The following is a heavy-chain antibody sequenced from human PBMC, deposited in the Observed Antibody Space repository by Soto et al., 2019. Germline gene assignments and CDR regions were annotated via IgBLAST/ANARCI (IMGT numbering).Heavy chain of an antibody. CDR2: ISYDGSNK. CDR3: AKGWRAMVRGVITDKRYYYGMDV. D-gene: IGHD3-10*01. V-gene: IGHV3-30*18. J-gene: IGHJ6*02. Sequence: PGGSLRLSCAASGFTFSSYGMHWVRQAPGKGLEWVAVISYDGSNKYYADSVKGRFTISRDNSKNTLYLQMNSLRAEDTAVYYCAKGWRAMVRGVITDKRYYYGMDVWGQGTTVTVSS. CDR1: GFTFSSYG.